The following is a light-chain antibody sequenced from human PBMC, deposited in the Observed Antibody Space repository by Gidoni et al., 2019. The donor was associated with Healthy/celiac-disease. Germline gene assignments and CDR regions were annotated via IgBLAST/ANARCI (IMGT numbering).Light chain of an antibody. CDR2: EGS. Sequence: QSALTQPASVSASRGQAIPSSCTGTSSDVGSYNLVSWYHQHPGTPHKLMIYEGSKRPSGVSNRFSGSKSGNTASLTISGLQAEDVADYYCCSYAGSSTLVFGGGTKLTVL. V-gene: IGLV2-23*01. CDR1: SSDVGSYNL. CDR3: CSYAGSSTLV. J-gene: IGLJ2*01.